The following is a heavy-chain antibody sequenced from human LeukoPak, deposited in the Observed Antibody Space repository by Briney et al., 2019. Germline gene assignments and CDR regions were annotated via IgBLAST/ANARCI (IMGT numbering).Heavy chain of an antibody. CDR1: GYTFTSHG. CDR2: ISAYNGNT. Sequence: ASVKASCKASGYTFTSHGISWVRQAPGQGLEWMGWISAYNGNTNYAQKLQGRVTMTTDTSTSTAYMELRSLRSDDTAVYYCASTDCSSTSCYKGFDPWGQGTLVTVSS. J-gene: IGHJ5*02. CDR3: ASTDCSSTSCYKGFDP. D-gene: IGHD2-2*02. V-gene: IGHV1-18*01.